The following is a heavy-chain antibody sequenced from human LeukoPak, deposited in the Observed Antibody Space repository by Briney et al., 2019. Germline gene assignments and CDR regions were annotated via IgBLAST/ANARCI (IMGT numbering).Heavy chain of an antibody. Sequence: GASVKVSCKAPGYTFTSYAMHWVRQAPGQRLEWMGWINAGNGNTKYSQKFQGRVTITRDTSASTAYMELSSLRSEDTAVYYCARNSLWSGSAEYHYWGQGTLVTVSS. D-gene: IGHD3-3*01. CDR2: INAGNGNT. CDR3: ARNSLWSGSAEYHY. J-gene: IGHJ4*02. CDR1: GYTFTSYA. V-gene: IGHV1-3*01.